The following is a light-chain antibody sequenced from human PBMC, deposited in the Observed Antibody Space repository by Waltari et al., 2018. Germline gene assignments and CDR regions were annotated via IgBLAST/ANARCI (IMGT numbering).Light chain of an antibody. Sequence: QSALTQPAPVSGSPGQSITISCTGTSSDVGGYNYVPWYQQHPGRVPKLMIYDVSNRPSGVSNRFSDSKSGNTASLTISGLQAEDEADYYCTSYTSSSTLVFGGGTKLTVL. CDR2: DVS. J-gene: IGLJ3*02. CDR3: TSYTSSSTLV. V-gene: IGLV2-14*01. CDR1: SSDVGGYNY.